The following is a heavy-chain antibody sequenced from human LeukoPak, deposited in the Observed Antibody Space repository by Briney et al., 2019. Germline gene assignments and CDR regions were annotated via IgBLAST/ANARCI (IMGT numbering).Heavy chain of an antibody. CDR3: VREVAGTAFDI. V-gene: IGHV3-7*01. D-gene: IGHD6-19*01. CDR2: IKQDGSER. J-gene: IGHJ3*02. Sequence: GGSLRLSCAASGFTFSGYWMSWVRQAPGKGLEWVANIKQDGSERKYLGSLRGRFSISRDNAKKLLYLETNNLGVDDTAMYYCVREVAGTAFDIWGQGTVVTVSS. CDR1: GFTFSGYW.